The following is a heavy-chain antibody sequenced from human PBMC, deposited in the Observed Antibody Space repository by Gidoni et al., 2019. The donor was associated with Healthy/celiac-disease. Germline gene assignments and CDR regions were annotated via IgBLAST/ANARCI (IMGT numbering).Heavy chain of an antibody. D-gene: IGHD2-2*01. CDR2: INPNSGGT. Sequence: SGAEVQKPGASVKVSCKASGDTFTGNYMHWVRQAPGQGLEWMGWINPNSGGTNYAQKLQGRVTMTRDTSISTAYMELRRLRSDDTAVYYCARRAKREGYCSSTSCLPDYWGQGTLVTVSS. V-gene: IGHV1-2*02. J-gene: IGHJ4*02. CDR3: ARRAKREGYCSSTSCLPDY. CDR1: GDTFTGNY.